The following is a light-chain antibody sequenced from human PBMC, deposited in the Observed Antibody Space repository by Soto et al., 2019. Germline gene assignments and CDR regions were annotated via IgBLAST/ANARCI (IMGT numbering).Light chain of an antibody. Sequence: QSVLTQPASVSGSPGQSITISCTGTSSDVGAYNYVSWYQQHPGKAPKLMIYDVNNRPSGVSNRFSGSKSGNTASLTISGLQAEDEADYYCSSYRSSSTPCVFGPGTKVTVL. CDR3: SSYRSSSTPCV. CDR1: SSDVGAYNY. CDR2: DVN. J-gene: IGLJ1*01. V-gene: IGLV2-14*01.